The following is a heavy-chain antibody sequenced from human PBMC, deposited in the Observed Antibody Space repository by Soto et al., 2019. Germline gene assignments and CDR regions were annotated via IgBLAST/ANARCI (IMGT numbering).Heavy chain of an antibody. V-gene: IGHV4-59*08. CDR1: GDNISTDY. CDR2: IYYGGST. CDR3: AKNWNWGSLVH. D-gene: IGHD7-27*01. Sequence: SETLSLTSTVSGDNISTDYWSWIRQSPGKGLEWIGFIYYGGSTNYNPSLKSRVTISVDTPKNQFSLKLSSVTAADTAVYYCAKNWNWGSLVHWGQGTLVTVSS. J-gene: IGHJ4*02.